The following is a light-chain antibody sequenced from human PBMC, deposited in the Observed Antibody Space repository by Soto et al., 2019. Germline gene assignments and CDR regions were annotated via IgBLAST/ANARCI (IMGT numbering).Light chain of an antibody. V-gene: IGKV3-15*01. CDR2: GAN. CDR1: QSVSSN. Sequence: EIVMTQSPATLSVYPGERATLSFRASQSVSSNLAWYQQKPGQAPRLLIYGANTRATGIPAMFSGSGSEREFTLTISSLQSEDFGVYYCQQSNNWPLSITVGQGTRLEIK. J-gene: IGKJ5*01. CDR3: QQSNNWPLSIT.